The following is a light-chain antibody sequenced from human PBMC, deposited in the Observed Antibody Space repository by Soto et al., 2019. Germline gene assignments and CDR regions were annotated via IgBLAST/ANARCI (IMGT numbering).Light chain of an antibody. CDR1: SSDNRDYNY. J-gene: IGLJ3*02. CDR2: EVT. Sequence: QSALTQPASVSGSPGQSITITCTGTSSDNRDYNYVSWYQQLPGKAPKVIIYEVTNRPSGVSDRFSGSKSGNTASLTISGLQSADEADYYCSSYTTTSTWVFGGGTKLTVL. CDR3: SSYTTTSTWV. V-gene: IGLV2-14*01.